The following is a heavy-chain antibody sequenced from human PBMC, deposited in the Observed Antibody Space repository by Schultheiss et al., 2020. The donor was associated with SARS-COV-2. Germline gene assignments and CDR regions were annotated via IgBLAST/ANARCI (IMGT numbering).Heavy chain of an antibody. CDR2: INPNSGGT. Sequence: ASVKVSCKASGYTFTGYYMHWVRQAPGQGLEWMGWINPNSGGTNYAQKFQGRVTMTRDTSINTVYMEVGNLRYDDTAVYYCARQSIAAAWDWFDPWGQGTLVTVSS. J-gene: IGHJ5*02. CDR1: GYTFTGYY. D-gene: IGHD6-13*01. V-gene: IGHV1-2*02. CDR3: ARQSIAAAWDWFDP.